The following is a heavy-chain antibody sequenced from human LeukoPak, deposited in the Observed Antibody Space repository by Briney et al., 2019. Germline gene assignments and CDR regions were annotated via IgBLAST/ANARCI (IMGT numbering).Heavy chain of an antibody. CDR3: ARAKRDYYDNSGYESYYYFMDV. Sequence: SETLSLTCTVSGGSISSDWYWGWVRQPPGNGLEWIGAIYRNGDTYYNPSLKSRVTISLDTSKNQFSLRQNSVTAADTAVYYCARAKRDYYDNSGYESYYYFMDVWGKGTTVTVSS. J-gene: IGHJ6*03. D-gene: IGHD3-22*01. CDR2: IYRNGDT. CDR1: GGSISSDWY. V-gene: IGHV4-38-2*02.